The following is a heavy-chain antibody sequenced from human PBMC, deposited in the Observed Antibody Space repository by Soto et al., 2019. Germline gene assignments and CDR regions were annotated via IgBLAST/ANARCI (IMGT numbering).Heavy chain of an antibody. CDR1: GFAFGSYG. CDR3: ARDWKRQYYCFPL. D-gene: IGHD3-10*01. CDR2: ISDDGRYT. Sequence: QLRLVESGGGVVQPGRSLRLSCAASGFAFGSYGMHWVRQAPGRGLEWVALISDDGRYTSFTESVKGRFTIYRDNSQNILYLQMSSLRAEDSAVSYGARDWKRQYYCFPLWGPGTLVSVSS. V-gene: IGHV3-30*03. J-gene: IGHJ2*01.